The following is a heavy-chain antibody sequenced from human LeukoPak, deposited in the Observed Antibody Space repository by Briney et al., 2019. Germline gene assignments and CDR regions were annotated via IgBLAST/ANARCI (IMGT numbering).Heavy chain of an antibody. V-gene: IGHV4-59*08. Sequence: SETLSLTCTVSGGSISSYYWSWIRQPPGKGLEWIGYIYYSGSTNYNPSLKSRVTISVDTSKNQFSLKLSSVTAADTAVYFCARADYAIYYYSYMDVWGKGTTVTVSS. J-gene: IGHJ6*03. CDR1: GGSISSYY. D-gene: IGHD3-9*01. CDR3: ARADYAIYYYSYMDV. CDR2: IYYSGST.